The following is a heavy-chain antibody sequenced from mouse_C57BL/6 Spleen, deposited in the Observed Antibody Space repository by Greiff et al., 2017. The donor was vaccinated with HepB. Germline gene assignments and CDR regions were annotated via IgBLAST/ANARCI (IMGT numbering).Heavy chain of an antibody. D-gene: IGHD2-4*01. J-gene: IGHJ1*03. Sequence: LQQPGAELVRPGSSVKLSCKASGYTFTSYWMHWVKQRPIQGLEWIGNIDPSDSETHYNQKFKDKATLTVDKSSSTAYMQLSSLTSEDSAVYYCARRGYDYTWYFDVWGTGTTVTVSS. CDR1: GYTFTSYW. CDR2: IDPSDSET. V-gene: IGHV1-52*01. CDR3: ARRGYDYTWYFDV.